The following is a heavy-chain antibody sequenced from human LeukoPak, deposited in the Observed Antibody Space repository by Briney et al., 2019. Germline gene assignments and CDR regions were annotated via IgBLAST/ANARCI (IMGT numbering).Heavy chain of an antibody. J-gene: IGHJ6*02. V-gene: IGHV4-59*12. CDR3: ASLGGSYYGYYYYYGTDV. Sequence: SETLSLTCTVSGGSISSYYWSWIRQPPGKGLEWIGYIYYSGSTNYNPSLKSRVTISVDTSKNQFSLKLSSVTAADTAVYYCASLGGSYYGYYYYYGTDVWGQGTTVTVSS. CDR2: IYYSGST. CDR1: GGSISSYY. D-gene: IGHD1-26*01.